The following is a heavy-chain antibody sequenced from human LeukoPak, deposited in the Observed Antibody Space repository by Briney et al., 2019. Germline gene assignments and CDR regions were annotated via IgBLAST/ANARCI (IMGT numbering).Heavy chain of an antibody. V-gene: IGHV3-23*01. Sequence: GGSLRLSCAASGFTFSSYAMSWVRQAPGKGLEWVSAISSGGGSTYYADSVKGRFTISRDNSKNTLYLQMNSLRAEDTAVYYCAKVVSDSGSYYYYYYYGMDVWGQGTTVTVSS. CDR1: GFTFSSYA. D-gene: IGHD1-26*01. CDR3: AKVVSDSGSYYYYYYYGMDV. CDR2: ISSGGGST. J-gene: IGHJ6*02.